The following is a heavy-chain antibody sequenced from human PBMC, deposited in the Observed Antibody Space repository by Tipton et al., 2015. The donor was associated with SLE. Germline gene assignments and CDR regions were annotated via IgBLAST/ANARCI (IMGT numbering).Heavy chain of an antibody. CDR2: IYSSGSA. Sequence: TLSLTCTVSGGSINSGIYSWVWIRQPPGKGLEWIGNIYSSGSAYYNPSLKSRVTISLHTSKDQFSLKLSSVTAADTVVYYCASLNVVATIANFWGQGTLVTVSS. J-gene: IGHJ4*02. V-gene: IGHV4-39*07. CDR3: ASLNVVATIANF. CDR1: GGSINSGIYS. D-gene: IGHD5-12*01.